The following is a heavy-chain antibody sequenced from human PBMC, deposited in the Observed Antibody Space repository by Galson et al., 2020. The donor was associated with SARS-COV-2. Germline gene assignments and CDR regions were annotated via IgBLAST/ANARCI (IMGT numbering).Heavy chain of an antibody. Sequence: GGSLRLSCAASGFSFSAYAMTWVRQAPGAGLEWVSSISSSGETDYADSVKGRFTISRDSSKNTADLQMNSLRADDTAVYYCAKEFAILRFLEWYNRPFDSWGQGTLVTVSS. J-gene: IGHJ4*02. D-gene: IGHD3-3*01. CDR2: ISSSGET. V-gene: IGHV3-23*01. CDR1: GFSFSAYA. CDR3: AKEFAILRFLEWYNRPFDS.